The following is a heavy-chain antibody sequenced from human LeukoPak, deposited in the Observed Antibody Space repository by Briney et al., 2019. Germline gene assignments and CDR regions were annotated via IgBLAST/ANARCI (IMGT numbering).Heavy chain of an antibody. CDR3: ATITSMRVVLIS. D-gene: IGHD3-22*01. Sequence: GGSLRLSCAASGFTFSSFDMTGVRQAPGKGLDWVSTISVSATNTYYADSVKGRFTISRDNSKNTLYLQMNSLRADDTAVYYCATITSMRVVLISWGQGTLVTVSS. CDR1: GFTFSSFD. V-gene: IGHV3-23*01. J-gene: IGHJ1*01. CDR2: ISVSATNT.